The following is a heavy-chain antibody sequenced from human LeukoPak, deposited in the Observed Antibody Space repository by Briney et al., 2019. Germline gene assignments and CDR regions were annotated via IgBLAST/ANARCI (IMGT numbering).Heavy chain of an antibody. CDR1: GFTFSSYW. Sequence: GSLRLSCAASGFTFSSYWMSWVRQAPGKGLEWIGSIYYSGSTYYSSSLKSRVTLSVDTSKNQFSLKMSSVTAADTAVFYCARLFSRGWEYHFGLDVWGQGTLVTVSS. CDR3: ARLFSRGWEYHFGLDV. D-gene: IGHD6-19*01. CDR2: IYYSGST. V-gene: IGHV4-39*01. J-gene: IGHJ4*02.